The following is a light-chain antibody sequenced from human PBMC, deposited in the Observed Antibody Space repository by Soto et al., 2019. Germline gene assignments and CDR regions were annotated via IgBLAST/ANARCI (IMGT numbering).Light chain of an antibody. Sequence: QSVLTQPASVSGSPGQSITISCTGTSSDVGSYDYVSWYQHHPGKAPKLKIYDVANRPSGVSNRFSGSKSGNTASLTISGLQAEDEADYYCNSYTSTRTYVFGTGTKVTVL. CDR2: DVA. CDR1: SSDVGSYDY. J-gene: IGLJ1*01. CDR3: NSYTSTRTYV. V-gene: IGLV2-14*03.